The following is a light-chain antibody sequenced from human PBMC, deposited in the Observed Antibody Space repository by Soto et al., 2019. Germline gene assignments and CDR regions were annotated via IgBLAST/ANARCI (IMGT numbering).Light chain of an antibody. V-gene: IGKV3-11*01. CDR1: QSVSSN. J-gene: IGKJ1*01. Sequence: EIVMTQSPATLSLSPGERATLSCRASQSVSSNLAWYQQKPGQAPRLLIYDASNRATGIPARFSGSGSGTDFTLTIRSLEPEDFAVYYCQQRSNWPPWTFGQGTKGDIK. CDR3: QQRSNWPPWT. CDR2: DAS.